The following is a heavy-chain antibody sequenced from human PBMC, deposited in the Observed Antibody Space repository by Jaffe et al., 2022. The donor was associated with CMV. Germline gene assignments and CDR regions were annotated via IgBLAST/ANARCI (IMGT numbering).Heavy chain of an antibody. Sequence: EVQLVESGGGLVQPGGSLRLSCAASGFSFSSYAMSWVRQAPGKGLEWVSGISGSGGSTYYADSVKGRFTISRDNSKNTLYLQMNSLRAEDTAVYYCAKRGYSYGPTLGYNYYYMDVWGKGTTVTVSS. V-gene: IGHV3-23*04. J-gene: IGHJ6*03. D-gene: IGHD5-18*01. CDR3: AKRGYSYGPTLGYNYYYMDV. CDR2: ISGSGGST. CDR1: GFSFSSYA.